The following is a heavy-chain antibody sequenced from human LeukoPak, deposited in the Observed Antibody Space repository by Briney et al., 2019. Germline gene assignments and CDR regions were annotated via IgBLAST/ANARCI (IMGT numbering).Heavy chain of an antibody. D-gene: IGHD2-2*01. CDR1: GGSLSSYY. CDR3: AREELGYCSSTSCYHWFDP. V-gene: IGHV4-4*09. J-gene: IGHJ5*02. Sequence: SETLSLTCTVSGGSLSSYYWTWIRQPPGKGLEWIGYTYTSGSTNYNPSLESRVTISVDTSKKQLSLKLTSVTAADTAVYYCAREELGYCSSTSCYHWFDPWGQGTLVTVSS. CDR2: TYTSGST.